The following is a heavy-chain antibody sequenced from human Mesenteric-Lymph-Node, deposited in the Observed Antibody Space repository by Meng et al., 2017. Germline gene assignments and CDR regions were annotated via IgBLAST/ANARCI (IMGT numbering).Heavy chain of an antibody. D-gene: IGHD3-3*02. CDR1: GGSITSTSSY. Sequence: QVQVQESAPGLVKPSETLYLTCTILGGSITSTSSYWGWVRQPPGKGLEWIGSIYYRGSTNYNPSLKSRISMSVDMSKNQFSLKVNSVTAADTAIYYCVISSHNWGQGTLVTVSS. CDR3: VISSHN. V-gene: IGHV4-39*07. J-gene: IGHJ4*02. CDR2: IYYRGST.